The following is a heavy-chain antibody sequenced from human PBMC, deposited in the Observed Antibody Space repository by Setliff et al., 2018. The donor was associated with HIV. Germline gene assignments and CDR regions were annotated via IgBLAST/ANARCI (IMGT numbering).Heavy chain of an antibody. CDR1: GGTFSSYA. J-gene: IGHJ4*02. V-gene: IGHV1-69*13. CDR3: ARESFWSGYSPGGFDY. CDR2: IIPIFGTA. Sequence: SVKVSCKASGGTFSSYAISWVRQAPGQGLEWMGGIIPIFGTANYAQKFQGRVTITADESTSTAYMELRSLRFEDTAVDYCARESFWSGYSPGGFDYWGQGTLVTVSS. D-gene: IGHD3-3*01.